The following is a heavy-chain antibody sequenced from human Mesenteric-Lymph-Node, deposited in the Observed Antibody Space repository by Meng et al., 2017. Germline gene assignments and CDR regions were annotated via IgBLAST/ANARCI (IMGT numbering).Heavy chain of an antibody. CDR2: ISGSGGTT. Sequence: GGSLRLSCAASGFTFSSYAMSWVRQAPGKGLEWVSAISGSGGTTYYADSVKGRFTISRDNSMYTLYLQMNSLRAEDTAVYYCASGYYYDSSGYYGEDWGQGTLVTVSS. D-gene: IGHD3-22*01. CDR1: GFTFSSYA. CDR3: ASGYYYDSSGYYGED. V-gene: IGHV3-23*01. J-gene: IGHJ4*02.